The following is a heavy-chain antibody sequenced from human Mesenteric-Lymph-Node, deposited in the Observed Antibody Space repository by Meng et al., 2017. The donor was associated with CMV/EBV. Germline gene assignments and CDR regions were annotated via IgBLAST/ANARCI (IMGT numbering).Heavy chain of an antibody. V-gene: IGHV4-34*01. CDR3: ARDRGTGEIDY. CDR1: GGSFSGYY. Sequence: SETLSLTCAVYGGSFSGYYWSWIRQPPGKGLEWIGEINHSGSTNYNPSLKSRVTISVDTSKNQFSLKLSSVTAADTAVYYCARDRGTGEIDYWGQETLVTVSS. CDR2: INHSGST. J-gene: IGHJ4*02. D-gene: IGHD7-27*01.